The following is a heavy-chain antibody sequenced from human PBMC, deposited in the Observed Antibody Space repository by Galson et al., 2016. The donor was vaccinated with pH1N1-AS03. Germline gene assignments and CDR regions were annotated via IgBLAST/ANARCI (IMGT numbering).Heavy chain of an antibody. CDR3: ARPRLNYFDN. CDR2: IYPGNSDS. J-gene: IGHJ4*02. CDR1: GYRFTNYW. D-gene: IGHD3-16*01. V-gene: IGHV5-51*03. Sequence: QSGAEVKKPGESLKISCKGSGYRFTNYWIGWVRQMPGKGLEWMGIIYPGNSDSRYNKSFQGQVTIPADTSISTVYLQWSSLQASDTAMYYCARPRLNYFDNWGQGTLVTVSS.